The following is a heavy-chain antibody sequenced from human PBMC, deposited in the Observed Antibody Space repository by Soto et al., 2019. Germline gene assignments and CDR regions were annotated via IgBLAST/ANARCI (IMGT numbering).Heavy chain of an antibody. D-gene: IGHD5-18*01. Sequence: QVQLQESGPGLVKTSETLSLTCTVSGGSISPYYWNWIRQSPGKALEWIGYIFYRGSTNYNPSLRMPVTISVDMSKNQFSLKLTSVTAADTAVYFCARAVSAMAPSDIWGQGTMVTVSS. CDR1: GGSISPYY. V-gene: IGHV4-59*01. CDR3: ARAVSAMAPSDI. J-gene: IGHJ3*02. CDR2: IFYRGST.